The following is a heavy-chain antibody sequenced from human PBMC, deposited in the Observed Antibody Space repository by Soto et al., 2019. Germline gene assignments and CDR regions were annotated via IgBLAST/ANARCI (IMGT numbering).Heavy chain of an antibody. CDR3: ARGHLVENWFDP. CDR2: INHSGST. V-gene: IGHV4-34*01. CDR1: GGSFSGYY. Sequence: QVQLQQWGAGLLKPSETLSLTCAVYGGSFSGYYWSWIRQPPGEGLEWIGEINHSGSTNYNPSLKSRVTISVDTSKNQFSLKLSSVTAADTAVYYCARGHLVENWFDPWGQGTLVTVSS. D-gene: IGHD3-16*02. J-gene: IGHJ5*02.